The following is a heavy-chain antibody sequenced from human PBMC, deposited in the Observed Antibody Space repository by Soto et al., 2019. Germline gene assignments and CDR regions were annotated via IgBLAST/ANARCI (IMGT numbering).Heavy chain of an antibody. Sequence: GGSLRLSCAASGFTFSSYGMHWVRQAPGKGLEWVAVIWYDGSNKYYADSVKGRFTISRDNSKNTLYLQMNSLRAEDAAVYYCARDVVVYYYYGMDVWGQGTTVTVSS. CDR1: GFTFSSYG. D-gene: IGHD2-15*01. J-gene: IGHJ6*02. CDR3: ARDVVVYYYYGMDV. CDR2: IWYDGSNK. V-gene: IGHV3-33*01.